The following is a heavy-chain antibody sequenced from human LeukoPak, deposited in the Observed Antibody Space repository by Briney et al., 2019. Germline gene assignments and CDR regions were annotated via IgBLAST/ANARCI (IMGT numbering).Heavy chain of an antibody. Sequence: ASVKVSCKASGYTFTSYGISWVRQAPGQGLEWMGGIIPIFGTANYAQKFQGRVTITADESTSTAYMELSSLRSEDTAVYYCARVGVGYSYGYDYYYGMDVWGQGTTVTVSS. J-gene: IGHJ6*02. CDR3: ARVGVGYSYGYDYYYGMDV. CDR2: IIPIFGTA. D-gene: IGHD5-18*01. V-gene: IGHV1-69*13. CDR1: GYTFTSYG.